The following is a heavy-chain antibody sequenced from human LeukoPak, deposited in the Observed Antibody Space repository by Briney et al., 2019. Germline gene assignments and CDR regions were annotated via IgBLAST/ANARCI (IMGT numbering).Heavy chain of an antibody. CDR2: ISGYTGDT. CDR1: GYTFTNYD. Sequence: ASVKVSCKTSGYTFTNYDIYWVRQAPGQGLECMGWISGYTGDTKYAQILQGRFTVTTDTSTSTAYMELRSLAYDDTAVYYCARAGYCGDGGCRGGSAFDVWGQGTMVTVSS. D-gene: IGHD2-15*01. J-gene: IGHJ3*01. CDR3: ARAGYCGDGGCRGGSAFDV. V-gene: IGHV1-18*01.